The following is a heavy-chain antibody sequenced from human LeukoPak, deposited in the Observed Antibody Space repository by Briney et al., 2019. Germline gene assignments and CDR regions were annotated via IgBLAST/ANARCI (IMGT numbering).Heavy chain of an antibody. CDR3: ARGFQWVEGYGMDV. Sequence: PSETLSLTCTVSGGSISSNSYYWGWIRQPPGKGLEWIGTISYSGSTYYNPSLKSRVTISVDTSKTQFSLKLKSVTAADTAVYYCARGFQWVEGYGMDVWGQGTTVTVSS. V-gene: IGHV4-39*01. CDR2: ISYSGST. D-gene: IGHD1-26*01. J-gene: IGHJ6*02. CDR1: GGSISSNSYY.